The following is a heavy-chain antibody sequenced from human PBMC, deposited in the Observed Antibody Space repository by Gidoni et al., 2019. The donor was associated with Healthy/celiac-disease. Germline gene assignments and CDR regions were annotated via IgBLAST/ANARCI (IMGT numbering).Heavy chain of an antibody. CDR1: GFTFSSSW. V-gene: IGHV3-74*01. Sequence: EVQLVESGGGLVQPGGSLRLSCAASGFTFSSSWMHWVRQAPGKGLVWVSRINSDVSSTSYADSVKGRFTISRDNAKNTLYLQMNSLRAEDTAVYYCARDRRPYYYYGMDVWGQGTTVTVSS. CDR2: INSDVSST. J-gene: IGHJ6*02. CDR3: ARDRRPYYYYGMDV.